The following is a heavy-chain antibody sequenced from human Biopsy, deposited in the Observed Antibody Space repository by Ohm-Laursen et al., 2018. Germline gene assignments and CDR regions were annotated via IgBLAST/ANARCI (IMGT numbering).Heavy chain of an antibody. CDR1: GFTFSNYG. V-gene: IGHV3-21*06. Sequence: SLRLSCAASGFTFSNYGMQWVRQAPGKGLEWVSSISRSTSHILYAETLKGRFTSSRDNAKNSVYLQMNSLRAEDTGVYYCARGRSHLLPDHDWFDPWGQGTLVTVSS. D-gene: IGHD1-14*01. CDR2: ISRSTSHI. CDR3: ARGRSHLLPDHDWFDP. J-gene: IGHJ5*02.